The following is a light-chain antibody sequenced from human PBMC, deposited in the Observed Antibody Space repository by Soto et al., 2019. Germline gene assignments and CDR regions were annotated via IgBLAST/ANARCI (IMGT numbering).Light chain of an antibody. V-gene: IGKV1-9*01. CDR1: QGISSR. Sequence: DIQLTHPPSFLSASVGDRVTITCRASQGISSRLAWYQQKAGKAPKLLIYAASTLHSGVPSRFSGSGSGTEFSLTISSLQPEDFAAYYCQQLTNYPHTFGGGTKVEIK. CDR3: QQLTNYPHT. CDR2: AAS. J-gene: IGKJ4*01.